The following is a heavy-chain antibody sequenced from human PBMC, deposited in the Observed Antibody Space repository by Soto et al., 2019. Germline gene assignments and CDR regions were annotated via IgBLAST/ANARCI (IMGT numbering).Heavy chain of an antibody. V-gene: IGHV4-31*03. Sequence: QVQLQESGPGLVKPSQTLSLTCTVSGGSISSGGYYWSWIRHHPGKGLAWIGYIYYSGSTYYNPSLKSRVTISVDTSKNQFSLKLSSVTAADTAVYYCARERASSSAPTFDYWGQGTLVTVSS. CDR1: GGSISSGGYY. CDR2: IYYSGST. CDR3: ARERASSSAPTFDY. J-gene: IGHJ4*02. D-gene: IGHD6-6*01.